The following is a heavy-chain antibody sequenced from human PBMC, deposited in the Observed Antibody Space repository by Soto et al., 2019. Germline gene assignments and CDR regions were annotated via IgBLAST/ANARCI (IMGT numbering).Heavy chain of an antibody. CDR1: GFDAIVNY. J-gene: IGHJ6*02. CDR3: VRENYYYGMDV. Sequence: GGSLRLSCAASGFDAIVNYMTWVRQAPVKGLEWVSAINSGGNTFYADSVKGRFTISRDNSKNTLYLQMNSLRVEDTAMYYCVRENYYYGMDVWGQGTAVTVSS. CDR2: INSGGNT. V-gene: IGHV3-66*01.